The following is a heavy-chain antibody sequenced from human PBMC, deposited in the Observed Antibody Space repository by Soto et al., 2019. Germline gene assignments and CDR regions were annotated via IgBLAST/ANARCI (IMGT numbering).Heavy chain of an antibody. CDR3: ARVEDYFDSSGYNH. CDR2: ISYNGNT. V-gene: IGHV1-18*04. Sequence: ASVKVSFKASGYSFTNYGITWVRHAPGQGLEWMGWISYNGNTNYSQNLQGRVTMTTDTSTNTAYMELRGLSSDDTAVYYCARVEDYFDSSGYNHWGQGTLVTVSS. CDR1: GYSFTNYG. D-gene: IGHD3-22*01. J-gene: IGHJ5*02.